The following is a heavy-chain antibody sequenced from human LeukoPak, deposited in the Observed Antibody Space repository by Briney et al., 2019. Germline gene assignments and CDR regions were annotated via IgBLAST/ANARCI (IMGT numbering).Heavy chain of an antibody. CDR2: IYISGST. CDR1: GGSISSYY. CDR3: VRVRDWNYFDY. D-gene: IGHD3/OR15-3a*01. J-gene: IGHJ4*02. Sequence: SETLSLTCTVSGGSISSYYWSWIRQPAGKGPEGIGRIYISGSTNYNPSLKSRVTMSVDTSKNQFSLKLSSVTAADTAVYFCVRVRDWNYFDYWGQGALVTVSS. V-gene: IGHV4-4*07.